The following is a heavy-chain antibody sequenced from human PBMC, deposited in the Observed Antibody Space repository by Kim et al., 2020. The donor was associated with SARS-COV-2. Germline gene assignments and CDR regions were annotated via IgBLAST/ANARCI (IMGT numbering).Heavy chain of an antibody. CDR1: GESFSTYH. V-gene: IGHV4-34*01. CDR2: ITHRGNT. J-gene: IGHJ5*02. Sequence: SETLSLTCAVYGESFSTYHWTWIRQTPGKGLEWIGEITHRGNTNYNPSLKSRVIMSVDTSKNQFSLNLTSVTVADTAVYYCAKWSALIDTHWFDPWGRGTLVTVSS. CDR3: AKWSALIDTHWFDP. D-gene: IGHD2-8*01.